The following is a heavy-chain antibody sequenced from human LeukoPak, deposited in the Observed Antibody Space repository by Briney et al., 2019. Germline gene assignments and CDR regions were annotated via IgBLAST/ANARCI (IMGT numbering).Heavy chain of an antibody. CDR2: IRSKTYGGTT. V-gene: IGHV3-49*03. Sequence: GGSLRLSCTASGFTFGDHAMNWFRQARGKGLEWVGIIRSKTYGGTTEYAASVKGRFTISTDDSKSIAYLQMSSLKTEDTAVYYCTRGRAVVDPWGQGALVTVSS. CDR1: GFTFGDHA. D-gene: IGHD6-19*01. J-gene: IGHJ5*02. CDR3: TRGRAVVDP.